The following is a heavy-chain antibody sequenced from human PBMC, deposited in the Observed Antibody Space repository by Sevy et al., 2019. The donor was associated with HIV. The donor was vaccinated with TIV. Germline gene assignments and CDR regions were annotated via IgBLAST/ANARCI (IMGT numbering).Heavy chain of an antibody. J-gene: IGHJ6*02. CDR3: TRHGITQDYYDSSGYTGAFYYYGMDV. D-gene: IGHD3-22*01. CDR1: GFTFSGSA. CDR2: IRSKANSYAT. V-gene: IGHV3-73*01. Sequence: GGSLRLSCAASGFTFSGSAMLWVRQASGKGLEWVGRIRSKANSYATAYAASVKGRFTISRDDSKNTAYLQMNSLKTEDTAVYYCTRHGITQDYYDSSGYTGAFYYYGMDVWGQGTTVTVSS.